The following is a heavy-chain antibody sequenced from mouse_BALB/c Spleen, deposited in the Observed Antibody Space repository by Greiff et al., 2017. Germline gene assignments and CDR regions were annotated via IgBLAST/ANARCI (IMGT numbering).Heavy chain of an antibody. CDR3: TRERGYGPWFAY. CDR1: GFTFSSYT. Sequence: EVKLVESGGGLVKPGGSLKLSCAASGFTFSSYTMSWVRQTPEKRLEWVATISSGGSYTYYPDSVKGRFTISRDNAKNTLYLQMSSLKSEDTAMYYCTRERGYGPWFAYWGQGTLVTVSA. J-gene: IGHJ3*01. D-gene: IGHD2-10*02. CDR2: ISSGGSYT. V-gene: IGHV5-6-4*01.